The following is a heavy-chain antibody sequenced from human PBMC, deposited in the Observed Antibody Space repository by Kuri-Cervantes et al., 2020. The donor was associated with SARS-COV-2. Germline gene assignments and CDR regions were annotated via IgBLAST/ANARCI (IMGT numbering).Heavy chain of an antibody. Sequence: GESLKISCAASGSTFDDYGMSWVRQAPGKGLEWVSGINWNGGSTGYADSVKGRFTISRDNAKNSLYLQMNSLRAEDTAVYYCARPMAAAGTYYYYGMDVWGQGTTVTVSS. CDR1: GSTFDDYG. CDR3: ARPMAAAGTYYYYGMDV. J-gene: IGHJ6*02. D-gene: IGHD6-13*01. CDR2: INWNGGST. V-gene: IGHV3-20*04.